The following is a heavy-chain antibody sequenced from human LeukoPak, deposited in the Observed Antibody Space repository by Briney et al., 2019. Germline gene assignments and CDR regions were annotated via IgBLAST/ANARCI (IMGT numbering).Heavy chain of an antibody. Sequence: ASVKVSCKASGYTFTGYYMHWVRQAPGQGLEWMGRINPNSGGTNYAQKFQGRVTMTRDTSISPAYMELSRLRSDDTAVYYCARDLRRGYSYGGGVWGKGTTVTVSS. CDR1: GYTFTGYY. CDR3: ARDLRRGYSYGGGV. D-gene: IGHD5-18*01. V-gene: IGHV1-2*06. CDR2: INPNSGGT. J-gene: IGHJ6*04.